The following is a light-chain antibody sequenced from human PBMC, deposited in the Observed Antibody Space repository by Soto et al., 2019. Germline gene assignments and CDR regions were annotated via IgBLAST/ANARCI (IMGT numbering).Light chain of an antibody. CDR3: QQFKNYPIT. J-gene: IGKJ5*01. CDR2: AAS. V-gene: IGKV1-9*01. Sequence: IQLTQSPSSLSASVGDRVTFTCLASEDISSYLVFYQQKPGAAPKLLIYAASALHSGVPSRFSGSGSGTDFILTISSLHPEDFAVYFCQQFKNYPITFGQGTRLEIK. CDR1: EDISSY.